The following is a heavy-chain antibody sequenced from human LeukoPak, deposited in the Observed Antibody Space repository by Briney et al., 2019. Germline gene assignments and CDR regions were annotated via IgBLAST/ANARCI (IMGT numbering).Heavy chain of an antibody. CDR1: GFTFSSYS. Sequence: GGSLRLSCAASGFTFSSYSMNWVRQAPGKGLEWVSSISSSSSYIYYADSVKGRFTISRDNAKNSLYLQMNSLRAEDTAVYYCAKVHTDSSSDYWGQGTLITVSS. J-gene: IGHJ4*02. D-gene: IGHD6-6*01. CDR3: AKVHTDSSSDY. V-gene: IGHV3-21*04. CDR2: ISSSSSYI.